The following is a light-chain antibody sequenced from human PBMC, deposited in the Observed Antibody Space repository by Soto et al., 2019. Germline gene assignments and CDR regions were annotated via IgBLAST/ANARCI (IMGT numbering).Light chain of an antibody. CDR1: QSVSSSY. V-gene: IGKV3D-20*02. CDR2: GAC. J-gene: IGKJ4*02. CDR3: QQRSNWPPRT. Sequence: EIVLTQSLGTLSLSPGERATLSCRASQSVSSSYLAWYQQKPGQAPGLLIYGACSRATGIPDRFSGSGSGTDFTLTISSLEPEDFAFYVCQQRSNWPPRTFGGGTMADVK.